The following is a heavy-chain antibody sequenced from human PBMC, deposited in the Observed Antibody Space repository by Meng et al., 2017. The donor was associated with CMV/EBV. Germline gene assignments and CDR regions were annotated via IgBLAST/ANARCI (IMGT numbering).Heavy chain of an antibody. CDR2: ISSSSSYI. CDR3: ASRTAVAEFDS. D-gene: IGHD6-19*01. J-gene: IGHJ4*02. V-gene: IGHV3-21*01. Sequence: GESLKISCAASGFTFSSYSMNWVRQAPGKGLEWVSSISSSSSYIYYADSVKGRFTISRDNAKNSLYLQMNSLRAEDTAVYYCASRTAVAEFDSWGQGTLVTVSS. CDR1: GFTFSSYS.